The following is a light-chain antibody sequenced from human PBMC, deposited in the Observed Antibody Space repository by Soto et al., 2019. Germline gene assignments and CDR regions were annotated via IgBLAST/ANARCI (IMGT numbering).Light chain of an antibody. J-gene: IGLJ2*01. CDR3: SSYTGSAALVI. V-gene: IGLV2-14*03. CDR2: DVS. CDR1: SIDVGGYNY. Sequence: QSVLTQPASVSGSLGQSITSSCTGTSIDVGGYNYVSWYQQHPGQAPKLLIYDVSHRPSGISYRFSGSKSGNTASLTISGLQAEDEADYYCSSYTGSAALVIFGGGTKLTVL.